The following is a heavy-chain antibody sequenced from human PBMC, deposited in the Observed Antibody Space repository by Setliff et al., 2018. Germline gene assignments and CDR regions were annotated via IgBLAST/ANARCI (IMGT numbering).Heavy chain of an antibody. D-gene: IGHD1-1*01. CDR1: GGSMSSGPNY. Sequence: SETLSLTCTVSGGSMSSGPNYWSWIRQPAGRGLEWVGRVYSSVYSSGITSYNPSLKSRVTISMDTSKNQFSLGLTSVTAADTAVYYCARESAGDESVRHLYYTDVRGRGTTVTVSS. CDR3: ARESAGDESVRHLYYTDV. CDR2: VYSSVYSSGIT. V-gene: IGHV4-61*02. J-gene: IGHJ6*03.